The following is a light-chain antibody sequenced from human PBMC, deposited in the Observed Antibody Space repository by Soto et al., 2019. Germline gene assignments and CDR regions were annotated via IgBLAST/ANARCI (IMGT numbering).Light chain of an antibody. Sequence: DVVMTQSPLSLPVTLGESASVSCRSSESVLYRDGNSYLSWFQQRPGQSPRRLIYKVSNRDSGVPDRFSGSGSDTDFTLTISRVEAEDVGVYYCMQGTYGPYTFGQGTQLEIK. CDR2: KVS. CDR3: MQGTYGPYT. J-gene: IGKJ2*01. V-gene: IGKV2-30*01. CDR1: ESVLYRDGNSY.